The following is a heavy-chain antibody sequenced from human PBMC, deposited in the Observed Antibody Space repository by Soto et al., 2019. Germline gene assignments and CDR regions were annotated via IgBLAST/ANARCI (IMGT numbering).Heavy chain of an antibody. CDR2: IYYSGGT. Sequence: SETLSLTCSVSGDSITSGDYYWTWIRQPPGKDLEWIGYIYYSGGTYLSPSLKSRLSMSLDTSKKQFSLNLSSVTAADTAGDYCARALRFDSSGFDHWGQGALVTVSS. V-gene: IGHV4-30-4*01. D-gene: IGHD3-22*01. CDR3: ARALRFDSSGFDH. CDR1: GDSITSGDYY. J-gene: IGHJ4*02.